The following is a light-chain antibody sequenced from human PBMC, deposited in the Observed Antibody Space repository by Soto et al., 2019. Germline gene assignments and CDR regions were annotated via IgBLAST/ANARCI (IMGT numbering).Light chain of an antibody. V-gene: IGKV3-20*01. CDR1: QSVNSNF. CDR2: GAS. CDR3: QQYGNSPWT. J-gene: IGKJ1*01. Sequence: EIVLTQSPGTLSLSPGERATLSCRASQSVNSNFLAWYQQKPGQAPRRLMYGASSRATGIPDRFSGSGSGTDFTLTISRLEPEDFAVYYCQQYGNSPWTFGQGTKVEVK.